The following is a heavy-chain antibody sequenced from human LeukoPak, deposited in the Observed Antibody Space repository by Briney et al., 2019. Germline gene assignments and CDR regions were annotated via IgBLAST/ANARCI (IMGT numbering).Heavy chain of an antibody. D-gene: IGHD5-24*01. V-gene: IGHV4-59*08. Sequence: SETLSLTCTVSGGSISSYYSSWIRQPPGKGLEWIGHISYSGNTNYNPSLKSRVTISVDTSKNQFSLNLSSMTAADTAVYYCASTERWLHWDYWGQGTLVTVSS. CDR2: ISYSGNT. J-gene: IGHJ4*02. CDR1: GGSISSYY. CDR3: ASTERWLHWDY.